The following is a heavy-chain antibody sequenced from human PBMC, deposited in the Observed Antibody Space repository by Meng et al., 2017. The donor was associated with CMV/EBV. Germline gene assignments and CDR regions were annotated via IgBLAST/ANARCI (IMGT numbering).Heavy chain of an antibody. CDR3: ARDRVVTRYYYYGMDV. D-gene: IGHD4-23*01. CDR1: GGSISSYY. J-gene: IGHJ6*02. Sequence: SQTLSLTCAVYGGSISSYYWSWIRQPPGKGLEWIGYIYYSGSTNYNPSLKSRVTISVDTSKNQFSLKLSSVTAADTAVYYCARDRVVTRYYYYGMDVWGQGTTVTVSS. CDR2: IYYSGST. V-gene: IGHV4-59*01.